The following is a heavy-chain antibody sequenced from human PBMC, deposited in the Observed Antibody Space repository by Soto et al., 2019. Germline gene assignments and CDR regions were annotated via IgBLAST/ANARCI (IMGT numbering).Heavy chain of an antibody. J-gene: IGHJ6*02. CDR1: GVTFSSYA. CDR2: IIPIFGTA. Sequence: SVKVSCKASGVTFSSYAISWVRQAPGQGLEWMGGIIPIFGTANYAQKFQGRVTITADESTSTAYMELSSLRSEDTAVYYCARDWDSNYAHLRDFRGMDVWGQGTTVTVSS. D-gene: IGHD4-4*01. CDR3: ARDWDSNYAHLRDFRGMDV. V-gene: IGHV1-69*13.